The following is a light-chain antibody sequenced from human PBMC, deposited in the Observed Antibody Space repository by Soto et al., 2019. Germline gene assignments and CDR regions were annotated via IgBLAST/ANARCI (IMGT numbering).Light chain of an antibody. J-gene: IGLJ3*02. CDR1: SSDVGSYNR. CDR3: SSYTTTNTLWV. CDR2: EVS. V-gene: IGLV2-18*02. Sequence: QSALTQPPSVSGSPGQSVTISCTGASSDVGSYNRVSWYQQNPGKAPKLIISEVSDRPSGVSNRFSGSKSGNTASLTISGLQAEDEADYFCSSYTTTNTLWVFGGGTKVTVL.